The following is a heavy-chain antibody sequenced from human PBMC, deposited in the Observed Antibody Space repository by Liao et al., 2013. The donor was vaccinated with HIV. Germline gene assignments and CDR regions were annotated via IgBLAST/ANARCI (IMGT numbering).Heavy chain of an antibody. J-gene: IGHJ6*03. V-gene: IGHV4-59*01. Sequence: QAQLQESGPGLVKPSETLSLACSVSGAALTTYCWVWIRQPPGKGLEWIGYICDSERTNYNPSLKSRVTMSLDTSKNRISLNLDSVTAADTAVYYCARSPRTIITEVVPYMNVWGRGTSVTVSS. CDR1: GAALTTYC. D-gene: IGHD3-22*01. CDR2: ICDSERT. CDR3: ARSPRTIITEVVPYMNV.